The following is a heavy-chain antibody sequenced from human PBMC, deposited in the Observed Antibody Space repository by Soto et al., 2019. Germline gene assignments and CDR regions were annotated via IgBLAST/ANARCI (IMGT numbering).Heavy chain of an antibody. CDR3: ARIRSLVSSGYYAY. D-gene: IGHD3-22*01. CDR2: INAGNGNT. Sequence: GASVKVSCKASGYTFTSYAMHWVRQAPGQRLEWMGWINAGNGNTKYSQKFQGRVTITRDTSASTAYMELSSLRSEDTAVYYCARIRSLVSSGYYAYWGQGTLVTAPQ. CDR1: GYTFTSYA. J-gene: IGHJ4*02. V-gene: IGHV1-3*01.